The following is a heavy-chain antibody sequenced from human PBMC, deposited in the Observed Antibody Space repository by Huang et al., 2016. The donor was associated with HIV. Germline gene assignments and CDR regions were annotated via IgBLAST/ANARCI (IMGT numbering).Heavy chain of an antibody. CDR2: ISNDGSRK. CDR3: AKPSGDYEFFDF. D-gene: IGHD4-17*01. Sequence: QVHLEESGGGVVQPGRPLRLSCTASGFMFSTFGIDWVRQAPGKRLEGVAGISNDGSRKYYVDSVKGRFTISRDNSKSIVYLQMNSLRPEDTAVYYCAKPSGDYEFFDFWGQGTVVTVSS. J-gene: IGHJ4*02. V-gene: IGHV3-30*18. CDR1: GFMFSTFG.